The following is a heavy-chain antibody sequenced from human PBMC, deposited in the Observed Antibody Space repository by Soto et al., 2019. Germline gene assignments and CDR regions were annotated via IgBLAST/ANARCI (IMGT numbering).Heavy chain of an antibody. CDR1: GGSISSGDYY. CDR2: IYYSGST. V-gene: IGHV4-30-4*01. Sequence: SETLSLTCTVSGGSISSGDYYWSWIRQPPGKGLEWIGYIYYSGSTYYNPSLKSRVTISVDTSKNQFSLKLSFVTAADTAVYYCARVDYGWYAFDIWGQGTMVTVSS. CDR3: ARVDYGWYAFDI. J-gene: IGHJ3*02. D-gene: IGHD4-17*01.